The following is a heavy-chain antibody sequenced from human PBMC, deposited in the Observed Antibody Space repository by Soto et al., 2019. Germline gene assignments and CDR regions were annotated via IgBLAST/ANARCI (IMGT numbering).Heavy chain of an antibody. Sequence: ASVKVSCKASGGTFSSYAISWVRQAPGQGLEWMGGIIPIFGTANYAQKFQGRVTITADESTSTAYMELSSLRSEDTAVYYCARNTRESRGSVDAFIIWGQGTIVTVSS. CDR2: IIPIFGTA. J-gene: IGHJ3*02. CDR1: GGTFSSYA. D-gene: IGHD2-15*01. V-gene: IGHV1-69*13. CDR3: ARNTRESRGSVDAFII.